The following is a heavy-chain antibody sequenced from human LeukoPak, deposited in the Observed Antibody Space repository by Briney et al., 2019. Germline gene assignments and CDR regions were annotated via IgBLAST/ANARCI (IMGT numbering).Heavy chain of an antibody. J-gene: IGHJ6*03. CDR2: ISSDGSST. CDR3: AREGAVAGTYYYYYYMDV. D-gene: IGHD6-19*01. Sequence: GGSLRLSCAASGFTFSSYWMHWVRQAPGKGLVWVSRISSDGSSTSYADSVKGRFTISRDNSKNTLYLQMNSLRAEDTAVYYCAREGAVAGTYYYYYYMDVWGKGTTVTVSS. V-gene: IGHV3-74*01. CDR1: GFTFSSYW.